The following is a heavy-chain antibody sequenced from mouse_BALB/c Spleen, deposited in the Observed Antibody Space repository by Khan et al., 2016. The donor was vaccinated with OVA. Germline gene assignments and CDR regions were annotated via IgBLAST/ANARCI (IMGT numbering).Heavy chain of an antibody. CDR1: GISITSGNYR. J-gene: IGHJ1*01. V-gene: IGHV3-5*02. CDR2: IYYSGTV. CDR3: ARDYGSLYWYFDV. Sequence: EVQLKESGPGLVKPSQTVSLTCTVTGISITSGNYRWSWIRQFPGNKLEWIGNIYYSGTVTYNPSLTSRTTITRDTSKNQFFLEMNSLTAEDTATYYCARDYGSLYWYFDVWGAGTTVTGSS. D-gene: IGHD1-1*01.